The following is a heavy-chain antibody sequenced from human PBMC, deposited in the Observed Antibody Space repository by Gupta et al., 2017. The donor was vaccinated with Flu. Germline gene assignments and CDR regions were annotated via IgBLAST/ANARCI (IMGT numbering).Heavy chain of an antibody. D-gene: IGHD3-22*01. CDR2: IYYSGST. J-gene: IGHJ4*02. CDR3: ARLAYYDSSGYYYALDY. CDR1: GGSISSSSYY. V-gene: IGHV4-39*01. Sequence: QLQLQESGPGLVKPSETLSLPCTVSGGSISSSSYYWGWLRQPPGKGLEWIGSIYYSGSTYYNPSLKSRVTISVDTSKNQFARKLSSVTAADTAVYYCARLAYYDSSGYYYALDYWGQGTLVTVSS.